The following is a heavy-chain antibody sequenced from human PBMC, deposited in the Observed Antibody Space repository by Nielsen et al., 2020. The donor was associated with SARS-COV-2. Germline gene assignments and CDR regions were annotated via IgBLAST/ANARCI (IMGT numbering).Heavy chain of an antibody. V-gene: IGHV3-30*18. CDR1: GFTFSSYG. D-gene: IGHD6-19*01. J-gene: IGHJ4*02. CDR2: ISYDGSNK. CDR3: AKDRGGSGWYFDY. Sequence: GESLKISCAASGFTFSSYGMHWVRQAPGKGLEWVAVISYDGSNKYYADSVKGRFTISRDNSKNTLYLQMNSLRAEDTAVYYCAKDRGGSGWYFDYWGQGTLVTVSS.